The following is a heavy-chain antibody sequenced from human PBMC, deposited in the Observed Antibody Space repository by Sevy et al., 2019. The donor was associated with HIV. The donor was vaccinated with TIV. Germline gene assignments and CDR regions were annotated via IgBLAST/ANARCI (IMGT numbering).Heavy chain of an antibody. Sequence: ASVKVSCKVSGYTLSQVSMHWVRQVPGKGLEWMGSLDPEDGEKNYAQKFQGRFTMTEDTSTETGFMELSSLKSEDTAGFYCAISKDYYGSSGCPFDYWGQGTLVTVSS. D-gene: IGHD3-22*01. V-gene: IGHV1-24*01. CDR3: AISKDYYGSSGCPFDY. CDR1: GYTLSQVS. CDR2: LDPEDGEK. J-gene: IGHJ4*02.